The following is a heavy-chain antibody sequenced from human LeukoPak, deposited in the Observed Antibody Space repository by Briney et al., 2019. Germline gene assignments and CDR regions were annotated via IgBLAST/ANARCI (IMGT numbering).Heavy chain of an antibody. CDR1: GGSISSSSYY. D-gene: IGHD4/OR15-4a*01. V-gene: IGHV4-39*01. Sequence: PSETLSFTCTVSGGSISSSSYYWGWIRQPPGKGLEWIGSIYYSGSTYYNPSLKSRVTISVDTSKSQFSLKLSSVTAADTAVYYCARRKGAYSYYYYYMDVWGKGTPVTVSS. J-gene: IGHJ6*03. CDR2: IYYSGST. CDR3: ARRKGAYSYYYYYMDV.